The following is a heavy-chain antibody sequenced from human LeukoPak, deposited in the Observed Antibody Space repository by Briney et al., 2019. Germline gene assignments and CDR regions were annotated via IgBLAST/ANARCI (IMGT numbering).Heavy chain of an antibody. CDR3: ASGRSYGYIGN. D-gene: IGHD3-10*01. V-gene: IGHV3-23*01. Sequence: GGSLRLSCAASGFTFSSYAMSWVRQAPGKGLEWVSAISGSGGSTYYADSVKGRFTISRDNSKNTLYLQMNSLRAEDTAVYYCASGRSYGYIGNWGQGTLVTVSS. CDR2: ISGSGGST. CDR1: GFTFSSYA. J-gene: IGHJ4*02.